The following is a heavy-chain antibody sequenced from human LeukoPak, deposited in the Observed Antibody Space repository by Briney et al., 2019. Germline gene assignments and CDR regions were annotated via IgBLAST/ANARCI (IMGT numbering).Heavy chain of an antibody. D-gene: IGHD6-19*01. CDR2: IYPYSGGR. V-gene: IGHV1-2*02. CDR1: GYTFTGCY. Sequence: ASVTVSCKASGYTFTGCYLHWVRQAPRPGLEWMGLIYPYSGGRNYAQKFLRRVTMTSDTSISTANMELSRLRYDDTAVYECARVGDQWLATGFFDYWGQGTLVTVSS. J-gene: IGHJ4*02. CDR3: ARVGDQWLATGFFDY.